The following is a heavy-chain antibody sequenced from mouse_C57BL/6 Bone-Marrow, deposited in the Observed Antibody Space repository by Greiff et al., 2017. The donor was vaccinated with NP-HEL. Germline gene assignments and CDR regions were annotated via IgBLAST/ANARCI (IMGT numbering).Heavy chain of an antibody. V-gene: IGHV14-2*01. D-gene: IGHD1-1*01. Sequence: VQLQQSGAELVKPGASVKLSCTASGFNIKDYYMHWVKQRTEQGLEWIGRIDPEDGETKSAPKFQGKATISADTSSNTTYLQLSSLTSEDAAVYYCARDYYGSSYNYWGQGTTLTVSS. CDR3: ARDYYGSSYNY. CDR2: IDPEDGET. CDR1: GFNIKDYY. J-gene: IGHJ2*01.